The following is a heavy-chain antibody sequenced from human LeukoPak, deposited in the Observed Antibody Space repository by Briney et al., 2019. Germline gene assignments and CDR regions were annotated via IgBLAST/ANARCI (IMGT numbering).Heavy chain of an antibody. J-gene: IGHJ4*02. CDR1: GGSIISSY. V-gene: IGHV4-59*08. Sequence: PSETLPLTCSVSGGSIISSYWSWIRQPPGKGLEWIGYVYYGGSPTYNYNPSLKSRVTISVDTSKNQLSLRLSSVTAADTAVYFCARIAAAGPFDYWGQGALVTVSS. CDR2: VYYGGSPTY. CDR3: ARIAAAGPFDY. D-gene: IGHD6-13*01.